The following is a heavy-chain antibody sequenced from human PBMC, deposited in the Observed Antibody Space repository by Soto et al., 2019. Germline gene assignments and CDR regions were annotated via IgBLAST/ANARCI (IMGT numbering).Heavy chain of an antibody. V-gene: IGHV1-46*01. D-gene: IGHD3-3*01. CDR3: ARSSGGNFGIIIEGSNWFDP. J-gene: IGHJ5*02. CDR1: GDTFTSYY. Sequence: ASVKVSCKAPGDTFTSYYLNWVRQAPGQGLEWMGVINPHGGSTKYAQKFQGRITMTRDTSRSTVYMELSSLRSDDTAIYYCARSSGGNFGIIIEGSNWFDPWGQGTLVTV. CDR2: INPHGGST.